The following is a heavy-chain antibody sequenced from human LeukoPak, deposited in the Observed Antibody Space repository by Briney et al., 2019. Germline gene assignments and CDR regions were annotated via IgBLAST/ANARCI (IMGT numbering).Heavy chain of an antibody. Sequence: GGSLRLSCAASGFTFSSYWMHWVRQAPGKGLVWVSRINSDGSSTSYADSVKGRFTISRDNAKNTLYLQMNSLRAVDTAVYYCARDGEYGKGPFDYWGQGTLVTVSS. CDR3: ARDGEYGKGPFDY. J-gene: IGHJ4*02. CDR2: INSDGSST. V-gene: IGHV3-74*01. CDR1: GFTFSSYW. D-gene: IGHD6-6*01.